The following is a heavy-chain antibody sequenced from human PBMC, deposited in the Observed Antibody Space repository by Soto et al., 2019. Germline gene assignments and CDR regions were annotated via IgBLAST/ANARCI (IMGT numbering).Heavy chain of an antibody. D-gene: IGHD1-26*01. Sequence: GGSLRLSCAASGFTISSYAKSWVREAPGKGLEWVSAISGSGGSTYYADSVKGRFTISRENTKNTLYLQMNSLIAEDTAVYYYAKDPLPWKQPVGSYYWFGPWGQGTLVTVSS. J-gene: IGHJ5*02. CDR2: ISGSGGST. V-gene: IGHV3-23*01. CDR1: GFTISSYA. CDR3: AKDPLPWKQPVGSYYWFGP.